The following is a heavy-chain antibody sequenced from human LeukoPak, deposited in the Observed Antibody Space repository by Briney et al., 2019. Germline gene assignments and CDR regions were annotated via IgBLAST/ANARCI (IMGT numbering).Heavy chain of an antibody. J-gene: IGHJ5*02. V-gene: IGHV4-59*01. CDR3: ARGHHT. CDR2: IYYSGST. CDR1: GGSISNFY. Sequence: PSETLSLTCTVSGGSISNFYWSWIRQFPGKGLEWIGYIYYSGSTKYNPSLKSRVTISVDTSKKQFSLKLSSVTAAGTAVYYCARGHHTWGQGTLVTVSS.